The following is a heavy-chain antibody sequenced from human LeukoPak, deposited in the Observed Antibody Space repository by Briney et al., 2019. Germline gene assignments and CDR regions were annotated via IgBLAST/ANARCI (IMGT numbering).Heavy chain of an antibody. Sequence: PSETLSLTCTVSGRSISTSSYDWGWLRQTPWKGLEWIGSIYYSGSTYYNPSLKSRVTISVDTSKNQFSLKLSSVTAADTAVYYCARLSDLGRWARFGELWCFDYWGQGTLVTVSS. V-gene: IGHV4-39*01. D-gene: IGHD3-10*01. CDR1: GRSISTSSYD. CDR2: IYYSGST. CDR3: ARLSDLGRWARFGELWCFDY. J-gene: IGHJ4*02.